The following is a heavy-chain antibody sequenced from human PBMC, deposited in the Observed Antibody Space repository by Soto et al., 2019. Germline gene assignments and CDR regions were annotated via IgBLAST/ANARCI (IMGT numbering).Heavy chain of an antibody. J-gene: IGHJ5*01. Sequence: PSETLSLTCSVSGASISTTNYYWAWIRQPPGQGLEWIGSVYYTEHTYDNPSLKSRVTMSVDTSRNQLSLKLTSMTAADTGVYFCARHVRGAVTMNWFDSWGQGTLVTVS. CDR3: ARHVRGAVTMNWFDS. D-gene: IGHD4-17*01. CDR2: VYYTEHT. V-gene: IGHV4-39*01. CDR1: GASISTTNYY.